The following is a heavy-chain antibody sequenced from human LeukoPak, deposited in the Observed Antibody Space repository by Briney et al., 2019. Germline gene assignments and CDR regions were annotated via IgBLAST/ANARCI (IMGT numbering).Heavy chain of an antibody. D-gene: IGHD3-22*01. CDR3: ARAGYYYDSSGYYYEGYFDY. CDR1: GGSISSYY. J-gene: IGHJ4*02. Sequence: SETLSLTCTVSGGSISSYYWSWIRQPAGKGLEWIGRIYTSGSTNYNPSLKSRVTMSVDTSKNQFSLKLSSVTAADTAVYYCARAGYYYDSSGYYYEGYFDYWGQGTLVTVSS. CDR2: IYTSGST. V-gene: IGHV4-4*07.